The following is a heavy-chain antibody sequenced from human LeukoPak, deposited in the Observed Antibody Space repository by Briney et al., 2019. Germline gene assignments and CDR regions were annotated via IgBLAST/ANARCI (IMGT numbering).Heavy chain of an antibody. CDR3: ARGPDYGDYVYWYFDL. D-gene: IGHD4-17*01. J-gene: IGHJ2*01. CDR1: GFTFSSYE. V-gene: IGHV3-48*03. CDR2: ISSSGSTI. Sequence: PGGSLRLSCAASGFTFSSYEMNWVRQAPGKGLEWVSYISSSGSTIYYADSVKGRFTISRDNAKNSLYLQMNSLRAEDTAVYYCARGPDYGDYVYWYFDLWGRGTLVTVSS.